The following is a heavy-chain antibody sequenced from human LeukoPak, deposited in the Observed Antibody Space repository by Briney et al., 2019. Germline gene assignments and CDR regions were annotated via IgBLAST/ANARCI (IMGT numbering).Heavy chain of an antibody. V-gene: IGHV1-2*02. CDR1: GYTFTGYY. CDR2: INPNSGGT. J-gene: IGHJ6*03. CDR3: ARGDYYYYYYMDV. Sequence: GASVKVSCKASGYTFTGYYMHWVRQAPGQGLEWMGWINPNSGGTNYAQKFQGRVTMTRDTSISTAYMELSRLRSDDTAVYYCARGDYYYYYYMDVWGKGTPVTVSS.